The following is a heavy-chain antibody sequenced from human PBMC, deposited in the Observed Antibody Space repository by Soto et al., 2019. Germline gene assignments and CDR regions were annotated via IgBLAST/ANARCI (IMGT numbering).Heavy chain of an antibody. V-gene: IGHV3-21*01. CDR3: ARDRAMIVVVSYGMDV. CDR1: GFTFSSYS. J-gene: IGHJ6*02. D-gene: IGHD3-22*01. CDR2: ISSSSSYI. Sequence: PGGSLRLSCAASGFTFSSYSMNWVRQAPGKGLEWVSSISSSSSYIYYADSVKGRFTISRDNAKNSLYLQMNSLRAEDTAVYYCARDRAMIVVVSYGMDVWGQGTTVTVSS.